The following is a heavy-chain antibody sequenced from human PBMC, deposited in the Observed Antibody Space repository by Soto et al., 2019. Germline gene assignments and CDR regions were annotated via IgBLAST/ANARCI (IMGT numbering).Heavy chain of an antibody. CDR2: VYYTGST. J-gene: IGHJ5*02. CDR1: GASIRSTDYY. Sequence: SETLSLTCTVSGASIRSTDYYWSWIRQAPGKGLEWIGYVYYTGSTYYNPSLMSRLTISVDASENHFSLKLSSVTAADTAVYYCARVGPYCGGDCYSPPPWGQGTLVTVSS. V-gene: IGHV4-30-4*01. D-gene: IGHD2-21*02. CDR3: ARVGPYCGGDCYSPPP.